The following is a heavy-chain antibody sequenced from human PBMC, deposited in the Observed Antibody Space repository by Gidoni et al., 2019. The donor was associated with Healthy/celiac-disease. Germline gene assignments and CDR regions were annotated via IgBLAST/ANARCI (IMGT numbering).Heavy chain of an antibody. V-gene: IGHV3-21*01. CDR2: ISSSSSYI. Sequence: EVQLVESGGGLVKPGGSLRLSFADSGFTFSSYSMNWVSQAPGKGVEWVSSISSSSSYIYYADSVKGRFTISRDNAKNSLYLQMNSLRAEDTAVYYCAGALQWELLVDWGQGTLVTVSS. D-gene: IGHD1-26*01. CDR3: AGALQWELLVD. CDR1: GFTFSSYS. J-gene: IGHJ4*02.